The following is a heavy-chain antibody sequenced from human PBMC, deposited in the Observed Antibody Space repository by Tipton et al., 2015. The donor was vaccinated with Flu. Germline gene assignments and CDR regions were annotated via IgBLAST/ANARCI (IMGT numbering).Heavy chain of an antibody. CDR2: INHSGST. J-gene: IGHJ4*02. D-gene: IGHD3-22*01. Sequence: TLSPTCSVYGESFSGYYWTRIRQPPGKGLEWLGEINHSGSTHYSSSFKSRVTMSVDSSKNQFSLHLSPVTAADTAVYYCARVSPRRVTSIVAVMLPEGYFDFWGQGISVIVSP. CDR1: GESFSGYY. CDR3: ARVSPRRVTSIVAVMLPEGYFDF. V-gene: IGHV4-34*01.